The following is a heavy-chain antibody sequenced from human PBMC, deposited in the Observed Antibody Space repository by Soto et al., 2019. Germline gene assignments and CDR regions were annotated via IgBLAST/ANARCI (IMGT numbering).Heavy chain of an antibody. V-gene: IGHV1-2*04. J-gene: IGHJ5*02. CDR1: GYTFIGYY. CDR3: ARARGVSSARLITWFDP. D-gene: IGHD3-22*01. Sequence: QVQLIQSGAEAKKPGASVKVSCKTSGYTFIGYYIHWIRQAPGQGLEWMGYINPQTGDPNYAQKFKGSVTMTRDTTIRTAYRELSTLTSDDTAVYYCARARGVSSARLITWFDPWGQGTLVSVSS. CDR2: INPQTGDP.